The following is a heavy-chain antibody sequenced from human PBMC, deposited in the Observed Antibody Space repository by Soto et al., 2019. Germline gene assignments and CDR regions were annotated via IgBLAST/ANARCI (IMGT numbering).Heavy chain of an antibody. Sequence: GASVKVSCKASGFTFTSYAMHWVRQAPGQRLEWMGWINAGNGNTKYSQKFQGRVTITGDKSASTAYMELSSLRSEDTAVYYCARDRIAAIRGVIITYDFDCRGQGTLVTVSS. CDR1: GFTFTSYA. D-gene: IGHD3-10*01. V-gene: IGHV1-3*01. CDR3: ARDRIAAIRGVIITYDFDC. CDR2: INAGNGNT. J-gene: IGHJ4*02.